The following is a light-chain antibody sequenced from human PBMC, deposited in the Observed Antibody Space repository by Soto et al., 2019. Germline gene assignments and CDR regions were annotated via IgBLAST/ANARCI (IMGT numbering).Light chain of an antibody. J-gene: IGKJ4*01. CDR3: QQRSTWPS. CDR1: QSIGTA. CDR2: DTS. Sequence: EIVLTQSPATLSLSPGERATLSCRASQSIGTALVWYQQMPGQAPRLLIYDTSNRATGIPARFSGSGSGTDFTLTSSSLEPEDFAVYYYQQRSTWPSFGGGTKVEIK. V-gene: IGKV3-11*01.